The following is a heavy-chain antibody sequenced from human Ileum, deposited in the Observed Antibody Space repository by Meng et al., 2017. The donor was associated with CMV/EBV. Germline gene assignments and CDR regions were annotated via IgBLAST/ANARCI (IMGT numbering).Heavy chain of an antibody. J-gene: IGHJ5*02. CDR2: INSNSGTT. CDR1: GYTFTGYY. CDR3: VSYIGSSYWFGP. D-gene: IGHD6-6*01. V-gene: IGHV1-2*02. Sequence: ASVKVSCKASGYTFTGYYLHWVRQAPGQGLEWMGWINSNSGTTNYAQKFQGRVTMTWDTSISAVYMDLSSLRSDDTAVYYCVSYIGSSYWFGPWGQGTLVTVSS.